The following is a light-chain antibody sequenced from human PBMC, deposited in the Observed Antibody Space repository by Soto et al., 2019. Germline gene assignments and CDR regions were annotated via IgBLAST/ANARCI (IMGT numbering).Light chain of an antibody. Sequence: ALTQPASVSGSPGQSITISGAGTRDDIGAYDYVSWYQQHPGNAPKLLVYEVTNRPSGVSDRFSGSKSGNTASLTISGLQAEDEADYYCNSYTNSSAVVFGGGTKVTVL. CDR1: RDDIGAYDY. CDR2: EVT. V-gene: IGLV2-14*01. J-gene: IGLJ2*01. CDR3: NSYTNSSAVV.